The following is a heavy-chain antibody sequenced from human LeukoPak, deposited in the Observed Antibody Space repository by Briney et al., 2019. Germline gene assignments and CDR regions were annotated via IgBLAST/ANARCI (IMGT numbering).Heavy chain of an antibody. CDR3: AKDYDSSGYGPFDY. CDR1: GFTFDDYD. J-gene: IGHJ4*02. V-gene: IGHV3-20*04. D-gene: IGHD3-22*01. CDR2: INWNGNNI. Sequence: GGSLRLSCAASGFTFDDYDISWVRQAPGKGLEWVCNINWNGNNIYYGDSVKGRFTISRNNAKKSLYLQMDSLRAEDKALYYCAKDYDSSGYGPFDYWGQGTLVTVSS.